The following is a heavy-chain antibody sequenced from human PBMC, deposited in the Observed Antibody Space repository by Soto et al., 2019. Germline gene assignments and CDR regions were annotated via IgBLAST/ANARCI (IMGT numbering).Heavy chain of an antibody. J-gene: IGHJ6*02. CDR3: ARVIGDIVVVPAATDYYYYGMDV. CDR2: IIPIFGTA. V-gene: IGHV1-69*13. D-gene: IGHD2-2*01. CDR1: GGTFSSYA. Sequence: SVKVSCKASGGTFSSYAISWVRQAPGQGLEWMGGIIPIFGTANYAQKFQGRVTITADESTSTAYMELSSLRSEDTAVYYCARVIGDIVVVPAATDYYYYGMDVWGQGTTVTVSS.